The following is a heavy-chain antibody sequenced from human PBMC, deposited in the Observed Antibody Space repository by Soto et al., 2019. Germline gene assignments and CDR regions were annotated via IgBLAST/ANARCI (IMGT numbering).Heavy chain of an antibody. CDR2: IFTTGTTI. V-gene: IGHV3-48*03. J-gene: IGHJ4*02. CDR3: ARDKDWAFDY. Sequence: GGSLRLSCVASGFTFSSYSIVWVRQAPGKGLEWVSYIFTTGTTIYYADSVKGRFTVSRDNAKNSLFLLLNSLRAEDTAVYYCARDKDWAFDYWGQGTLVTVSS. CDR1: GFTFSSYS. D-gene: IGHD3-9*01.